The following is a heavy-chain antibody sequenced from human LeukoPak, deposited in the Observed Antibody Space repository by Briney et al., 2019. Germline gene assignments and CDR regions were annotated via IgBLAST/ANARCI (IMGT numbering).Heavy chain of an antibody. CDR3: AKDSWIQLWSSAFDI. V-gene: IGHV3-9*01. J-gene: IGHJ3*02. CDR1: GFTFDDYA. Sequence: GGSLRLSCAASGFTFDDYAMYWVRQAPGKGLERVSGISWNSGSIGYADSVKGRFTISRDNAKNSLYLQMNSLRAEDTALYYCAKDSWIQLWSSAFDIWGQGTMVTVSS. D-gene: IGHD5-18*01. CDR2: ISWNSGSI.